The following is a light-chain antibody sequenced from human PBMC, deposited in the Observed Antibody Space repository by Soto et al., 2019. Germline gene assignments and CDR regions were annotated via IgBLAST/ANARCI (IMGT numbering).Light chain of an antibody. Sequence: EIVLTQSPGTLSLSPGERATLSCRASQSISSNYLAWYQHKPGQAPRLLIYGASSRATGVPDRFSGSWTGTDFTLTISSLGPGDFAVYYCQQYGSSPRTFGQGTKVEIK. CDR3: QQYGSSPRT. CDR1: QSISSNY. J-gene: IGKJ1*01. CDR2: GAS. V-gene: IGKV3-20*01.